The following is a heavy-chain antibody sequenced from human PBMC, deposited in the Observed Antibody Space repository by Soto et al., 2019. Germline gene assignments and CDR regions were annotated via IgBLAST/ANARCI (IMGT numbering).Heavy chain of an antibody. D-gene: IGHD3-10*01. J-gene: IGHJ4*02. CDR3: ARLDYYGSGYYFDY. Sequence: GESLKISCKGSGYSFPSYWISWVRQMPGKGLEWMARIDPSDSYIKYSPSFQGHVTVSADKSISTAYLQWSSLKASDTAMYYCARLDYYGSGYYFDYWGQGTLVTVSS. CDR1: GYSFPSYW. CDR2: IDPSDSYI. V-gene: IGHV5-10-1*01.